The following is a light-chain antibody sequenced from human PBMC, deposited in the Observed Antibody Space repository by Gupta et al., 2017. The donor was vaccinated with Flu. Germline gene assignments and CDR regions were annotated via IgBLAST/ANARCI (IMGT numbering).Light chain of an antibody. Sequence: PSTLSSSLGDRVTLSCRASQSVGTYLAWYQQRPGQAPKLLIYDASNRATGVPDRFSGSGSGTDFTLTISSLEPEDFAVYYCQQRSSCPITFGGGTKVEIK. CDR2: DAS. J-gene: IGKJ4*01. CDR3: QQRSSCPIT. V-gene: IGKV3-11*01. CDR1: QSVGTY.